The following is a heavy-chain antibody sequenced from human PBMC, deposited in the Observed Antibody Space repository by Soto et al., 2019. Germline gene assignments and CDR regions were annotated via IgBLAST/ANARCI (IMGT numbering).Heavy chain of an antibody. CDR1: GISLDTSGVG. Sequence: QITLKESGPTLVKPTQTLTLTCTFSGISLDTSGVGVAWIRQPPGKALVWLTLIYWEDDKRYSPSLRSRLTITKDTSENRVVLTMTNMVPVDTATYYCSHMESRVASYGLDVWGQGTTVTVSS. CDR3: SHMESRVASYGLDV. V-gene: IGHV2-5*02. CDR2: IYWEDDK. D-gene: IGHD3-3*01. J-gene: IGHJ6*02.